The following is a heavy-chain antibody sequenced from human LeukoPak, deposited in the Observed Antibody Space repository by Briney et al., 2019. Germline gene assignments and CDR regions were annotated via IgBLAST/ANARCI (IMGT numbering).Heavy chain of an antibody. V-gene: IGHV4-30-2*01. CDR2: IYHSGST. Sequence: MTSQTLSLTCTVSGGSISSGGYYWSWIRQPPGKGLEWIGYIYHSGSTYYNPSLKSRVTISVDTSKNQFSLKLSSVTAADTAVYYCARHHMKYTGRWFDPWGQGTLVTVSS. J-gene: IGHJ5*02. D-gene: IGHD1-1*01. CDR1: GGSISSGGYY. CDR3: ARHHMKYTGRWFDP.